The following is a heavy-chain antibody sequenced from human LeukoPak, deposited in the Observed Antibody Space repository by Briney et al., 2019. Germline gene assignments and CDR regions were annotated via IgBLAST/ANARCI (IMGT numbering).Heavy chain of an antibody. V-gene: IGHV3-43*02. CDR2: ISGDGGST. D-gene: IGHD5-24*01. Sequence: PGGSLRLSCAASGFTFDDYAMHWVRQAPGKGLEWVSLISGDGGSTYYADSVKGRFTISRDNSKNSLCLQMNSLRTEDTALYYCAKDMGDGYNYVGDAFDIWGQGTMVTVSS. CDR1: GFTFDDYA. J-gene: IGHJ3*02. CDR3: AKDMGDGYNYVGDAFDI.